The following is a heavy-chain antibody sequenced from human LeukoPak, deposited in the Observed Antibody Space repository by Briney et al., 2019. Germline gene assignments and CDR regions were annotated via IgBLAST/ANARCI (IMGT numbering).Heavy chain of an antibody. CDR2: ISGSGGST. V-gene: IGHV3-23*01. CDR3: ATSYGSGKFDY. D-gene: IGHD3-10*01. J-gene: IGHJ4*02. CDR1: GFTFSSYG. Sequence: GGSLRLSCAASGFTFSSYGMSWVRQAPGKGLEWVSAISGSGGSTYYADSVKGRFTISRDNSKNTLYLQMNSLRAEDTAVYYCATSYGSGKFDYWGQGTLVTVSS.